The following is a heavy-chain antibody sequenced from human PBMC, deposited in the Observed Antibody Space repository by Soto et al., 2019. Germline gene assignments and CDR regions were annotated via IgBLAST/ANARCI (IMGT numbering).Heavy chain of an antibody. CDR3: ARENFWSGYPYYYYGMDV. CDR2: TYYRSKWYN. V-gene: IGHV6-1*01. J-gene: IGHJ6*02. CDR1: GDSVSSNSAA. D-gene: IGHD3-3*01. Sequence: SQTLSLTCAISGDSVSSNSAAWNWIRQSPSRGLEWLGRTYYRSKWYNDYAVSVKSRITINPDTSKNQFSLQLNSVTPEDTAVYYCARENFWSGYPYYYYGMDVWGQGPTVTVSS.